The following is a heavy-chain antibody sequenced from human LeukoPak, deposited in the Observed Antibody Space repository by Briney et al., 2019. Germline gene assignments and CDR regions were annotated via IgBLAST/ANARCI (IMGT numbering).Heavy chain of an antibody. CDR1: GYSISRGYY. Sequence: SETLSLTCTVSGYSISRGYYWGWIRQPPGKGLEWIGSIYHSGSTYYNPSLKSRVTISVDTSKNQFSLKLSSVTAADTAVYYCARDNWGADGFDPWGQGNLVTVSS. J-gene: IGHJ5*02. CDR3: ARDNWGADGFDP. D-gene: IGHD7-27*01. V-gene: IGHV4-38-2*02. CDR2: IYHSGST.